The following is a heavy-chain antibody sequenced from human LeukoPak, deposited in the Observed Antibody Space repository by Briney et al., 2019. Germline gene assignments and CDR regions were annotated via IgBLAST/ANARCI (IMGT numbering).Heavy chain of an antibody. J-gene: IGHJ4*02. CDR2: IYHSGST. V-gene: IGHV4-4*02. CDR3: ARGHYYDSSGYPFFDY. Sequence: PSGTLSLTCAVSGGSISSSNWWSWVRQPPGKGLEWIGEIYHSGSTNYNPSLKSRVTISVDTSKNQFSLKLSSVTAADTAVYYCARGHYYDSSGYPFFDYWGQGTLVTVSS. CDR1: GGSISSSNW. D-gene: IGHD3-22*01.